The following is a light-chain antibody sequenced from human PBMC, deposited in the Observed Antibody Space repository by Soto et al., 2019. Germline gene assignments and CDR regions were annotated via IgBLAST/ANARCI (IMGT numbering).Light chain of an antibody. CDR2: DES. J-gene: IGLJ2*01. CDR3: QVWDSRGDHVV. Sequence: SYELTQPPSVSVAPGQTARITCGGNNIGGKSVHWYQQKAGQAPVLVVYDESDRPSGIPERYSGSNSGNTATLTISRVEAGDEADYYCQVWDSRGDHVVFGGGTKLTVL. CDR1: NIGGKS. V-gene: IGLV3-21*02.